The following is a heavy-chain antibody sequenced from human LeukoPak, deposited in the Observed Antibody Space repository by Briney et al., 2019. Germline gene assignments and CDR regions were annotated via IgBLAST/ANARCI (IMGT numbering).Heavy chain of an antibody. CDR2: ISSSSSTI. J-gene: IGHJ4*02. D-gene: IGHD3-16*02. CDR1: GFTFSSYS. CDR3: ARDLRLGELSLLH. Sequence: PGGSLRLSCAASGFTFSSYSMNWVRQAPGKGLEWVSYISSSSSTIYYADSVKGRFTISRDNSKNTLYLQMNSLRAEGTAVYYCARDLRLGELSLLHWGQGTLVTVSS. V-gene: IGHV3-48*01.